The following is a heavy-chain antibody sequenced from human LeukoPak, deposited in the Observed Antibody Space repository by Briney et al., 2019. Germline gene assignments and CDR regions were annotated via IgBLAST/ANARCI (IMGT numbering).Heavy chain of an antibody. V-gene: IGHV1-46*01. D-gene: IGHD3-22*01. CDR3: ARDGPKSSMIVVVHYGMDV. J-gene: IGHJ6*02. CDR1: GYTFTSYY. CDR2: INPSGGST. Sequence: ASVKVSCKASGYTFTSYYMHWVRQAPGRGLEWMGIINPSGGSTSYAQKFQGRVTMTRDTSTNTVYMELSSLRSEDTAVYYCARDGPKSSMIVVVHYGMDVWGQGTTVTVSS.